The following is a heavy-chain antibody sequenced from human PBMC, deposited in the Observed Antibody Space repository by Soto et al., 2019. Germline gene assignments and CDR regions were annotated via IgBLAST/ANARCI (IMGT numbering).Heavy chain of an antibody. J-gene: IGHJ6*02. Sequence: SETLSLTCTVSGGSLSSGGYYWSWIRQHPGKGLEWIGYIYYSGSTYYNPSLKSRVTISVDTSKNQFSLKLSSVTAADTAVYYCAREKDFGWLYYYYGMDVWGQGTTVTVSS. D-gene: IGHD2-15*01. CDR1: GGSLSSGGYY. CDR3: AREKDFGWLYYYYGMDV. CDR2: IYYSGST. V-gene: IGHV4-31*03.